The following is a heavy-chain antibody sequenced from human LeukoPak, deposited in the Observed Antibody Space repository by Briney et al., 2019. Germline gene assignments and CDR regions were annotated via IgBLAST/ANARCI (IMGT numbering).Heavy chain of an antibody. D-gene: IGHD3-3*01. V-gene: IGHV1-46*01. J-gene: IGHJ4*02. CDR3: ARDTDFWSGYSARNFDY. Sequence: GASVKVSCKASGYTFTSYYIHWVRQAPGQGLEWMGIISPSDGSTIYAQKFQGRVTMTRDMSTSTAYMELRSLRSDDTAVYYCARDTDFWSGYSARNFDYWGQGTLVTVSS. CDR1: GYTFTSYY. CDR2: ISPSDGST.